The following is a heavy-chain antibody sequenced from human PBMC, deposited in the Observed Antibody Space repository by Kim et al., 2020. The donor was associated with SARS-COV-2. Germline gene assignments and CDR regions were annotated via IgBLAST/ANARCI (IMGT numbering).Heavy chain of an antibody. D-gene: IGHD6-13*01. V-gene: IGHV4-59*13. CDR1: GDSISSYY. CDR2: IYYSGST. Sequence: SETLSLTCTVSGDSISSYYWSWIRQPPGKGLEWIGYIYYSGSTNYNPSLNSRLTISVDTSNNQFSLRLSSVTAADTAVYYCASGSWYRYFEYWGQGTLVTVSS. J-gene: IGHJ4*02. CDR3: ASGSWYRYFEY.